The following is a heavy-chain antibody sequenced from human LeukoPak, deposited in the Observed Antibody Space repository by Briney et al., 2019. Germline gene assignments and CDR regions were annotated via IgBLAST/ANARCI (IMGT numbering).Heavy chain of an antibody. J-gene: IGHJ4*02. CDR3: ARPLFGAISPGY. CDR2: IKEDGSET. D-gene: IGHD3-10*01. V-gene: IGHV3-7*01. CDR1: GFTFSSYS. Sequence: GGSLRLSCADSGFTFSSYSVNWVRQAPGKGLEWVANIKEDGSETFYGDSVKGRFTISRDNAENSLNLQMNNLRPEDTAMYYCARPLFGAISPGYWGQGTLVTVSS.